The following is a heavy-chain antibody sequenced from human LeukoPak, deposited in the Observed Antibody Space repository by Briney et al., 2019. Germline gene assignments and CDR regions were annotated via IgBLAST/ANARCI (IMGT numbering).Heavy chain of an antibody. CDR1: GYTFTGYY. CDR3: ARDYYGSGSYFDAFDI. D-gene: IGHD3-10*01. V-gene: IGHV1-2*04. CDR2: INPNSGGT. J-gene: IGHJ3*02. Sequence: ASVKVSCKASGYTFTGYYMRWVRQAPGQGLEWMGWINPNSGGTNYAQKFQGWVTMTRDTSISTAYMELSRLRSDDTAVYYCARDYYGSGSYFDAFDIWGQGTTVTVSS.